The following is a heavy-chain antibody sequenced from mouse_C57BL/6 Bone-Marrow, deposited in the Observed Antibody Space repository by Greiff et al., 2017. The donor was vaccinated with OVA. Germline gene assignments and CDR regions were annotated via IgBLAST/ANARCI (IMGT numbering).Heavy chain of an antibody. D-gene: IGHD4-1*01. J-gene: IGHJ3*01. CDR3: ARGANWDEVAY. CDR1: GYSITSGYY. CDR2: ISYDGSN. V-gene: IGHV3-6*01. Sequence: EVKLQESGPGLVKPSQSLSLTCSVTGYSITSGYYWNWIRQFPGNKLEWMGYISYDGSNNYNPSLKNRISITRDTSKNQFFLKLNSVTTEDTATYYCARGANWDEVAYWGQGTLVTVSA.